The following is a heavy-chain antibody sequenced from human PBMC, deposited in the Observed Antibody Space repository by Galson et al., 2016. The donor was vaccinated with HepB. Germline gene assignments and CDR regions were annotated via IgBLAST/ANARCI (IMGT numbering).Heavy chain of an antibody. V-gene: IGHV4-59*01. CDR2: THYTGST. Sequence: ETLSLTCTVSGGSISDIYWSWIRQPPGKGLEWIGYTHYTGSTNYNPSLKSRVTISTDTSKSQPSLKLRSVTAADTAVYFCARESLTVFGGRYHYYGMDVWGEGTTVVVSP. D-gene: IGHD3-3*01. J-gene: IGHJ6*04. CDR1: GGSISDIY. CDR3: ARESLTVFGGRYHYYGMDV.